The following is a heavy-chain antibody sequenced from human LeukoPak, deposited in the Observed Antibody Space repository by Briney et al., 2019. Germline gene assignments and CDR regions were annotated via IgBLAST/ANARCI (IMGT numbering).Heavy chain of an antibody. D-gene: IGHD1-26*01. CDR1: GFSFSNYF. Sequence: GGSLRLSCEASGFSFSNYFMSWIRQAPGKGLEWVSYITNSGRSTNYADAVKGRFTISRDNAKKSVYLEMTDLRAEDTAVYYCARGASGNYHVFDSWGQGTLVTVSS. CDR2: ITNSGRST. CDR3: ARGASGNYHVFDS. J-gene: IGHJ4*02. V-gene: IGHV3-11*04.